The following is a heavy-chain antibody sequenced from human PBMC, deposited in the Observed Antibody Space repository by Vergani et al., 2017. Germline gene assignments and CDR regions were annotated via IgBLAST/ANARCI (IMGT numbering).Heavy chain of an antibody. V-gene: IGHV1-18*01. CDR3: ARVAPSNSEVTPTAFDV. D-gene: IGHD1-1*01. J-gene: IGHJ3*01. CDR2: IRPYTGHT. CDR1: SHTFQTYG. Sequence: QVQLVQSGAELKKPGASVSVSCKGSSHTFQTYGISWVRQAPGKGLEWMAWIRPYTGHTIYAQKFQDRVTMTADTSTNTAYMELRSLRSDDKAVYFCARVAPSNSEVTPTAFDVWGQGTMVTVSS.